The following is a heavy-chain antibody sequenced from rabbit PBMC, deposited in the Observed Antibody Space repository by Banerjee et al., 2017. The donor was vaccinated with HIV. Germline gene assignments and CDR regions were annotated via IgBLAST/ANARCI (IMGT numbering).Heavy chain of an antibody. CDR2: IDPMFGTT. Sequence: EGSLTLTCTASEFDLSSYGMSWVRQAPGKGLEWIGFIDPMFGTTYYANWVNGRFTISSHNAQNTLYLQLNSLTAADTATYFCARPLATMTMALYLWGQGTLVTVS. D-gene: IGHD2-1*01. J-gene: IGHJ3*01. CDR3: ARPLATMTMALYL. CDR1: EFDLSSYG. V-gene: IGHV1S47*01.